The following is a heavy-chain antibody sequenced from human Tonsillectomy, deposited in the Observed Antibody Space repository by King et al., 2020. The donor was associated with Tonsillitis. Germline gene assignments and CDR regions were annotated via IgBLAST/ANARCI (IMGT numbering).Heavy chain of an antibody. Sequence: QLVQSGAEVKKPGASVKVSCKASGYTFTGYGISWVRQAPGQGLEWMGWISCYNSKTDYAEKFQGRVTMTTDTSTSTAYMEVRRLTTDDTAVYYCARSHPLYELYFDTWGRNPGHRLL. CDR2: ISCYNSKT. CDR1: GYTFTGYG. J-gene: IGHJ4*01. CDR3: ARSHPLYELYFDT. V-gene: IGHV1-18*01. D-gene: IGHD1-26*01.